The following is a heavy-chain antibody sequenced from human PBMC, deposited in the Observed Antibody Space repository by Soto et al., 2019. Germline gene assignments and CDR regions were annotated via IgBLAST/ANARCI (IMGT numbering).Heavy chain of an antibody. CDR1: GYTFTSYG. CDR2: ISAYNGNT. J-gene: IGHJ4*02. V-gene: IGHV1-18*01. D-gene: IGHD2-8*01. Sequence: QVQLVQSGAEVKKPGASVKVSCKASGYTFTSYGISWVRQAPGQGLEWMGWISAYNGNTNYAQKLQGRVTMTTDTTTSTANTELMGLRSDGTAVYDVSRDPTVMSDLVAPHYFDYWGQGTLVTVSS. CDR3: SRDPTVMSDLVAPHYFDY.